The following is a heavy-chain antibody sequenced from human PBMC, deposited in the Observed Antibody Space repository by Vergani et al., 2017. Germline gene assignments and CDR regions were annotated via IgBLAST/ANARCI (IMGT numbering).Heavy chain of an antibody. J-gene: IGHJ3*02. Sequence: EVQLLESGGGWVQPGGSLRLSCAASGFTFSSYAMSGVRQAPGKGLEWVSAISGSGGSTYYADSVKGRFTISRDNSKNTLYLQMNSLRAEDTAVYYCAKDIRMSVAAFDIWGQGTMVTVSS. CDR3: AKDIRMSVAAFDI. V-gene: IGHV3-23*01. CDR2: ISGSGGST. CDR1: GFTFSSYA. D-gene: IGHD3-16*01.